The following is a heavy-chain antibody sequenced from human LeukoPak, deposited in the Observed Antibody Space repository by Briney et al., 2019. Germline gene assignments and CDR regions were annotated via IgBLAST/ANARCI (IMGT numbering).Heavy chain of an antibody. V-gene: IGHV3-23*01. CDR2: IINSGATT. Sequence: PGGSLRLSCAASGFTFSSYAMTWVRQAPGKGLEWVSTIINSGATTYYADSVKGRFTISRDNSKNTLDLQMNSLRAEDTAADYCSKDIHGDYGGLDYWGQGTLVTVSS. CDR1: GFTFSSYA. CDR3: SKDIHGDYGGLDY. D-gene: IGHD4-17*01. J-gene: IGHJ4*02.